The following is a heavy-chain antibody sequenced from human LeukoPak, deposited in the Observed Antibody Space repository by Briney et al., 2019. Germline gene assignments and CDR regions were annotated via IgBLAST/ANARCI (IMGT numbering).Heavy chain of an antibody. Sequence: ASVEVSCKASGYTFTSYDINWVRQATGQGLEWMGWMNPNSGNTGYAQKFQGRVTMTRNTSISTAYMELSSLRSEDTGVYYCARGGLRYFDWLSDDAFDIWGQGTMVTVSS. J-gene: IGHJ3*02. CDR1: GYTFTSYD. V-gene: IGHV1-8*01. CDR3: ARGGLRYFDWLSDDAFDI. CDR2: MNPNSGNT. D-gene: IGHD3-9*01.